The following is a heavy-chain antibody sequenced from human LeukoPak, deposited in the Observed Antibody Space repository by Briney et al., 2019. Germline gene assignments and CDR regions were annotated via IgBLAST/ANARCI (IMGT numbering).Heavy chain of an antibody. CDR1: GFTFSGYA. CDR2: ITASGGNT. J-gene: IGHJ4*02. Sequence: GGALRLSRAGSGFTFSGYAMSWVGQSPGKGLEGVSAITASGGNTYSAHSVRGPFPISRDNSKNTRYLQMNSLRAEDTAVYFCGKHRSERSGYRFDNWGQGTLVTVSS. CDR3: GKHRSERSGYRFDN. D-gene: IGHD3-22*01. V-gene: IGHV3-23*01.